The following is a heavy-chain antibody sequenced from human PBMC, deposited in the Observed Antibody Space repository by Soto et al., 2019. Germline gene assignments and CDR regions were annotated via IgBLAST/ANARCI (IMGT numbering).Heavy chain of an antibody. J-gene: IGHJ4*02. D-gene: IGHD3-3*01. CDR3: AHRILRTVFGLVTTTAIYFDF. CDR2: IYWDDDK. CDR1: GFSLTTSGVG. V-gene: IGHV2-5*02. Sequence: QITLNESGPTVVKPAETLTLTCTFFGFSLTTSGVGVGWIRQSPGKAPEGLALIYWDDDKRYSASLKSRLTITKDTSKNQVVLTMASVDPADTATYYCAHRILRTVFGLVTTTAIYFDFWGQGTPVVVSS.